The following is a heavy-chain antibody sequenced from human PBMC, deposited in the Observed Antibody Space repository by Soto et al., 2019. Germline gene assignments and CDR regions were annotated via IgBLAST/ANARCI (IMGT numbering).Heavy chain of an antibody. V-gene: IGHV4-39*01. J-gene: IGHJ3*02. CDR1: GGSISSSSYF. CDR2: IYYSGST. CDR3: VDYDSSGYYPGAFDI. D-gene: IGHD3-22*01. Sequence: SETLSLTCTVSGGSISSSSYFWGWIRQPPGKGLEWIGSIYYSGSTYYNPSLKSRVTISVDTSKNQFSLKLSSVTAADTAVYYCVDYDSSGYYPGAFDIWGQGTMVTVSS.